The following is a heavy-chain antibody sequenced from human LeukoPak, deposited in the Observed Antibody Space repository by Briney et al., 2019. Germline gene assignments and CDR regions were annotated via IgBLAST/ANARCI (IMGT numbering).Heavy chain of an antibody. J-gene: IGHJ4*02. CDR3: AKQYCSSTSCYISREDY. CDR1: GGTFISYA. CDR2: IIPILGIA. D-gene: IGHD2-2*02. V-gene: IGHV1-69*04. Sequence: ASVTVSYKASGGTFISYAISWVRQAPGQGLEGMGRIIPILGIANYAQKFQGRVTITADKSTSTAYMELSSLRSEDTAVYYCAKQYCSSTSCYISREDYWGQGTLVTVSS.